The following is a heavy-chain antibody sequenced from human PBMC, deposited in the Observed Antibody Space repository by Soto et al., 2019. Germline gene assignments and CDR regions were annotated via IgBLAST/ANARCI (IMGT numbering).Heavy chain of an antibody. V-gene: IGHV3-30*18. CDR3: AQDMTTVTPGYYYGMDV. CDR2: ISYDGSNK. Sequence: QVQLVESGGGVVQPGRSLRLSCAASGFTFSSYGMHWVRQAPGKGLEWVAVISYDGSNKYYADSVKGRFTISRDNSKNTLYLQMNGLRAEDTAVYYCAQDMTTVTPGYYYGMDVSGQGTTVTVSS. CDR1: GFTFSSYG. J-gene: IGHJ6*02. D-gene: IGHD4-4*01.